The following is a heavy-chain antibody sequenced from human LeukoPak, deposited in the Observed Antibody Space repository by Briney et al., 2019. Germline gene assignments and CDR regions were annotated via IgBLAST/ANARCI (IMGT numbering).Heavy chain of an antibody. CDR1: GFTFSDYY. CDR2: ISSSGSTI. V-gene: IGHV3-11*01. Sequence: GGSLRLSCAASGFTFSDYYMSWIRLAPGKGLEWVSYISSSGSTIYYADSVKGRFTISRDNAKNSLYLQMNSLRAEDTAVYYCARARPVPAVMPPGAFDIWGQGTMVTVSS. J-gene: IGHJ3*02. CDR3: ARARPVPAVMPPGAFDI. D-gene: IGHD2-2*01.